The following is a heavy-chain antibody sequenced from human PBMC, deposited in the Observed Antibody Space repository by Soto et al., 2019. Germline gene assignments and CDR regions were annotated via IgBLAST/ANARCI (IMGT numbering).Heavy chain of an antibody. Sequence: GGSLRLSCAASGFTFSSYAMSWVRQAPGKGLEWVSAISGSGGSTYYADSVKGRFTISRDNSKNTLYLQMNSLRAEDTAVYYCAKADSTYYYGSGSFAYYYYYYMDVWGKGTTVTVSS. CDR3: AKADSTYYYGSGSFAYYYYYYMDV. J-gene: IGHJ6*03. D-gene: IGHD3-10*01. CDR1: GFTFSSYA. CDR2: ISGSGGST. V-gene: IGHV3-23*01.